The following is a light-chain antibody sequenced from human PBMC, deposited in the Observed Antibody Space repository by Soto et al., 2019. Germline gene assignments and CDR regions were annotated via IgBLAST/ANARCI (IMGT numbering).Light chain of an antibody. Sequence: QSVLTQPRSVSGSPGQSVTISCTGSSSDVGGYNSVSWYQHHPGKAPKLMIYDVNKWPSGVTDRFSGSKSGNTASLTISGLQAEDEADYYCCSYAGSYTYVVFGGGTQLTVL. J-gene: IGLJ2*01. CDR1: SSDVGGYNS. V-gene: IGLV2-11*01. CDR2: DVN. CDR3: CSYAGSYTYVV.